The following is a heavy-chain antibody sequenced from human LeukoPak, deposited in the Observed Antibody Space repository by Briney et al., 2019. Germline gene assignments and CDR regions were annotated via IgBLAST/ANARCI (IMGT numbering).Heavy chain of an antibody. CDR2: ISYDGSNK. D-gene: IGHD2-21*01. J-gene: IGHJ5*02. CDR3: AKDHHSQVTPGDTEFDP. V-gene: IGHV3-30*18. Sequence: PGGSLRLSCAASGFTFSSYGMHWVRQAPGKGLEWVAVISYDGSNKYYADSVKGRFTISRDNSKNTLYLQMNSLRAEDTAVYYCAKDHHSQVTPGDTEFDPWGQGTLVTVSS. CDR1: GFTFSSYG.